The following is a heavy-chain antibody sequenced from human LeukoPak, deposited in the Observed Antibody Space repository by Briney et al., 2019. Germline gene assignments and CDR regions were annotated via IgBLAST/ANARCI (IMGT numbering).Heavy chain of an antibody. CDR3: ARQLAYCGGDCSSYFQH. J-gene: IGHJ1*01. CDR1: GGSISSYY. V-gene: IGHV4-59*01. CDR2: IYYSGST. Sequence: SETLSLTCTVSGGSISSYYWSWIRQPPEKGLEWIGYIYYSGSTNYNPSLKSRVTISIDTSKNQFSLKLSSVTAADTAVYYCARQLAYCGGDCSSYFQHWGQGTLVTVSS. D-gene: IGHD2-21*02.